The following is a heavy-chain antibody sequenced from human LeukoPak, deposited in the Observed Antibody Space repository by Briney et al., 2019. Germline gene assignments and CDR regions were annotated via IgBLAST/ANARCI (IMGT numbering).Heavy chain of an antibody. J-gene: IGHJ6*03. V-gene: IGHV4-34*01. D-gene: IGHD3-3*01. CDR3: ARLLANFWSGYYSGERSYYYYMDV. CDR2: INHSGGT. Sequence: SETLSLTCAVYGGSFSGYYWSWIRQPPGKGLEWIGEINHSGGTNYNPSLKSRVAISVDTSKNQFSLKLSSVTAADTAVYYCARLLANFWSGYYSGERSYYYYMDVWGKGTTVTVSS. CDR1: GGSFSGYY.